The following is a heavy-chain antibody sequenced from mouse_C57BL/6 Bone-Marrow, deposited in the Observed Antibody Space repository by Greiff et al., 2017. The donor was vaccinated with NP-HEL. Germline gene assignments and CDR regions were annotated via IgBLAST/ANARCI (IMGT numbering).Heavy chain of an antibody. D-gene: IGHD1-1*01. CDR2: IHPSDSDT. V-gene: IGHV1-74*01. CDR3: AIGRDYYGSWYFDV. CDR1: GYTFTSYW. Sequence: QVQLKQPGAELVKPGASVKVSCKASGYTFTSYWMHWVKQRPGQGLEWIGRIHPSDSDTNYNQKFKGKATLTVDKSSSTAYMQLSSLTSEDSAVYYCAIGRDYYGSWYFDVWGTGTTVTVSS. J-gene: IGHJ1*03.